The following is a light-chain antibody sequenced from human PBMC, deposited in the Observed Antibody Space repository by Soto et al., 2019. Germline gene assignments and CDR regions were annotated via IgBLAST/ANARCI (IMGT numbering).Light chain of an antibody. J-gene: IGLJ1*01. CDR3: GSFTSAYTFV. CDR2: EVS. V-gene: IGLV2-14*01. CDR1: SSDVGGYNY. Sequence: QSVLTQPASVSGSPGQSIAISCTGTSSDVGGYNYVSWYQQHPGKAPKLLLSEVSNRPSGVSDRFSGSKSGNTASLTISGLQTQDEADYYCGSFTSAYTFVFGTGTKVTVL.